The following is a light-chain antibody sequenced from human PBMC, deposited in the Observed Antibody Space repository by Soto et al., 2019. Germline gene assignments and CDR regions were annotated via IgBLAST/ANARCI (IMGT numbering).Light chain of an antibody. CDR3: QQSYSTPPNT. CDR2: AAS. J-gene: IGKJ2*01. CDR1: QSISSY. Sequence: DIQMTQSPSSLSASVGDRVTITCRASQSISSYLNWYQQKPGKAPKLLIYAASSLQSGVPSRFSGSRSGTDFTLTISSLQPEDFATYYCQQSYSTPPNTFGQGTKLEIK. V-gene: IGKV1-39*01.